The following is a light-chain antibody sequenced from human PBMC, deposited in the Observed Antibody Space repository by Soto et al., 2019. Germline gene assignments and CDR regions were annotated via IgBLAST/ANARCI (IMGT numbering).Light chain of an antibody. J-gene: IGLJ2*01. CDR1: SSNIGAGYD. CDR3: QSYDITLSGFVI. Sequence: QSVLTQPPSVSGAPGQRVTISCTGSSSNIGAGYDIHWYQQLPGTAPKLLIYANTNRPSGVPDRFSASKSGTSASLAVTGLRAEDEADYYCQSYDITLSGFVIFGGGTKVTAL. V-gene: IGLV1-40*01. CDR2: ANT.